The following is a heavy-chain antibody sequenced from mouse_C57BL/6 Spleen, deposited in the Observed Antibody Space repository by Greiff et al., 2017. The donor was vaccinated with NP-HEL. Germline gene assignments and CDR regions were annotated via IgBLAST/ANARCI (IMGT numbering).Heavy chain of an antibody. V-gene: IGHV1-55*01. CDR3: ARPGQLRLSWFAY. Sequence: QVQLQQPGAELVKPGASVKMSCKASGYTFTSYWITWVKQRPGQGLEWIGDIYPGSGSTNYNEKFKSKATLTVDTSSSTAYMQLSSLTSEDSAVYYCARPGQLRLSWFAYWGQGTLVTVSA. CDR1: GYTFTSYW. CDR2: IYPGSGST. J-gene: IGHJ3*01. D-gene: IGHD3-2*02.